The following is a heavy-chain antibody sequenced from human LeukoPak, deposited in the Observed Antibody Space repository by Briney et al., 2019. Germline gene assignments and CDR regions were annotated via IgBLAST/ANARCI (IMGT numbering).Heavy chain of an antibody. D-gene: IGHD3-10*01. J-gene: IGHJ5*02. CDR1: GGSISSYY. Sequence: SETLSLTCTVSGGSISSYYWSWIRQPAGKGLEWIGRIYTSGSTNYNPSLKSRVTMSVDTSKNQFSLKLSSVTAADTAVDYCARDAVLWFGELHNWFDPWGQGTLVTVSS. V-gene: IGHV4-4*07. CDR3: ARDAVLWFGELHNWFDP. CDR2: IYTSGST.